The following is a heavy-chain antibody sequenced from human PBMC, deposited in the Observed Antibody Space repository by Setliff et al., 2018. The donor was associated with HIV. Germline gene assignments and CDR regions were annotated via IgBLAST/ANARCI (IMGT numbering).Heavy chain of an antibody. CDR3: ARHPTVVTPDYFDY. D-gene: IGHD2-21*02. CDR2: ISTSGST. CDR1: SDSISDYY. V-gene: IGHV4-4*07. J-gene: IGHJ4*02. Sequence: PSETLSLTCTVSSDSISDYYWSWIRQPAGRGLEWIGHISTSGSTNYNPSLKSRVTMSVDTSKNQFFLKLSSLTAADTAVYYCARHPTVVTPDYFDYWGQGTQVTVSS.